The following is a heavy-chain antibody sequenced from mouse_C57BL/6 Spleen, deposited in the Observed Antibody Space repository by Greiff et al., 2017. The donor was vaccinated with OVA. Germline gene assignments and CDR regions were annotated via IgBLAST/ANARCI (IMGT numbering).Heavy chain of an antibody. CDR2: IYPGDGDT. V-gene: IGHV1-82*01. CDR3: ARYYYASSYNFDY. J-gene: IGHJ2*01. Sequence: LQESGPELVKPGASVKISCKASGYAFSSSWMNWVKQRPGKGLEWIGRIYPGDGDTNYNGKFKGKATLTADKSSSTAYMQLSSLTSEDSAVYFCARYYYASSYNFDYWGQGTTLTVSS. D-gene: IGHD1-1*01. CDR1: GYAFSSSW.